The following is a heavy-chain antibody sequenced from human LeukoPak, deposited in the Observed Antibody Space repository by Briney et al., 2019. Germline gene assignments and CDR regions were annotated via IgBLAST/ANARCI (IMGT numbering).Heavy chain of an antibody. CDR3: ARDQGVGHYFDQ. D-gene: IGHD3-10*01. V-gene: IGHV3-53*01. J-gene: IGHJ4*02. CDR1: GFTFSSYA. CDR2: IYRDGTI. Sequence: GGSLRLSCAASGFTFSSYAMSWVRQAPGKGLEWVSSIYRDGTIYYGDSVKGRFTVSRDNSKNTLYLQMNSLRDEDTAVYHCARDQGVGHYFDQWGQGTLVTVSS.